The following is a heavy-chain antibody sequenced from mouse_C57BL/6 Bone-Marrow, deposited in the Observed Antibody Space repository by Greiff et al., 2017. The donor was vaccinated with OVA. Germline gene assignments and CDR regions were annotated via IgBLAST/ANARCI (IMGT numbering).Heavy chain of an antibody. J-gene: IGHJ4*01. V-gene: IGHV14-4*01. D-gene: IGHD5-1-1*01. CDR1: GFNIKDDY. CDR2: IDPENGDT. Sequence: EVKLVESGAELVRPGASVKLSCTASGFNIKDDYMHWVKQRPEQGLEWIGWIDPENGDTEYASKFQGKATITADTSSNTAYLQLSSLTSEDTAVYYCTNTCYAMDYWGQGTSVTVSS. CDR3: TNTCYAMDY.